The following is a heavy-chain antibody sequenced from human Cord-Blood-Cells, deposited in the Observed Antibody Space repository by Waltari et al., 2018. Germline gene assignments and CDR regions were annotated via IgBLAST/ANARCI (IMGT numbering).Heavy chain of an antibody. J-gene: IGHJ4*02. D-gene: IGHD3-22*01. CDR1: GFTFSSYA. CDR2: ISYDGSNK. V-gene: IGHV3-30*04. CDR3: ARDNDDSSGYYFDY. Sequence: QVQLVESGGGVVQPGRSLRLSCAASGFTFSSYAMHWVRQAPGKGQEWMAVISYDGSNKYYADSVKGRFTSSRDNSKNTLYLQMNSLRAEDTAVYYCARDNDDSSGYYFDYWGQGTLVTVSS.